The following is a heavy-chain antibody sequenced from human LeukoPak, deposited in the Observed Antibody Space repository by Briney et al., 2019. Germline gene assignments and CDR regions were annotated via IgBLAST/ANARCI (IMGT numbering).Heavy chain of an antibody. CDR2: ISGSGGST. D-gene: IGHD4-11*01. CDR1: GFTFSSYA. CDR3: AKDLVVIPSGVGDDYPFDASDI. Sequence: GGSLRLSCAASGFTFSSYAMSWVRQAPGKGLEWVSAISGSGGSTHYADSVQGRLTISRDNSKNTVFLQMKSLRAEDTAVYFCAKDLVVIPSGVGDDYPFDASDIWGQGTLVTVSS. V-gene: IGHV3-23*01. J-gene: IGHJ3*02.